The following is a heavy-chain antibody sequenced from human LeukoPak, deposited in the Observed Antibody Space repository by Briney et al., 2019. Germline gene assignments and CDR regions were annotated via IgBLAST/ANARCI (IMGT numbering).Heavy chain of an antibody. CDR2: IWYDGSNK. V-gene: IGHV3-33*06. J-gene: IGHJ4*02. Sequence: PGGSLRLSCAASGFTFSGSGMHWVRQAPGKGLEWVAVIWYDGSNKYYADSVKGRFTISRDNSKNTLYLQMNSLRAEDTAVYYCAKGTITFGGAYYFDYWGQGTLVTVSS. D-gene: IGHD3-16*01. CDR3: AKGTITFGGAYYFDY. CDR1: GFTFSGSG.